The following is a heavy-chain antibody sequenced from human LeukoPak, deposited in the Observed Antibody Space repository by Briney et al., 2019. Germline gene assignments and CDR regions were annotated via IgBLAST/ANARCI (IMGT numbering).Heavy chain of an antibody. CDR3: ARDAPAGGKPEYFFDY. Sequence: GGSLRVSCAASGFTFGRYAMHWVRQAPGKGVECVSHIGRGITYADSVKGRFTISRDKSKHLVYLEMNSLSAEDTAVYYCARDAPAGGKPEYFFDYWGQGTLVTVSS. CDR2: IGRGIT. V-gene: IGHV3-48*01. D-gene: IGHD1-14*01. CDR1: GFTFGRYA. J-gene: IGHJ4*02.